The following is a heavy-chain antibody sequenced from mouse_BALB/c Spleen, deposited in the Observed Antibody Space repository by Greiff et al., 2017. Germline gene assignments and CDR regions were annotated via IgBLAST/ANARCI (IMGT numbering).Heavy chain of an antibody. Sequence: EVMLVESGGGLVQPGGSMKLSCVASGFTFSNYWMNWVRQSPEKGLEWVAEIRLKSNNYATHYAESVKGRFTISRDDSKSSVYLQMNNLRAEDTGIYYCTRPYYYGYAMDYWGQGTSVTVSS. CDR1: GFTFSNYW. J-gene: IGHJ4*01. CDR3: TRPYYYGYAMDY. D-gene: IGHD1-1*01. V-gene: IGHV6-6*02. CDR2: IRLKSNNYAT.